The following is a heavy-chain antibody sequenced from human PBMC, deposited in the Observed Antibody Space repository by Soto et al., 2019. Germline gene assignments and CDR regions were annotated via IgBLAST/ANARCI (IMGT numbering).Heavy chain of an antibody. CDR2: TNHSGST. D-gene: IGHD3-22*01. Sequence: PSETLSLTCAVYGGSFSGYYWSWIRQPPGKGLEWIGETNHSGSTNYNPSLKSRVTISVDTSKNQFSLKLSSVTAADTAVYYCARNYYDSSGYYYESAFDIWGQGTMVTVSS. J-gene: IGHJ3*02. CDR3: ARNYYDSSGYYYESAFDI. V-gene: IGHV4-34*01. CDR1: GGSFSGYY.